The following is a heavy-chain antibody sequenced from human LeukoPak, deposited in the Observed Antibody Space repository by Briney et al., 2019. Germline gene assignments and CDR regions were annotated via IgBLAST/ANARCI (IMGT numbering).Heavy chain of an antibody. CDR3: ARDGKWDSSGYFMEYFDY. J-gene: IGHJ4*02. Sequence: PSETLSLTCTVSGYSISSGYYWGWIRQPPGKGLEWIGSIYHSGSTYYNPSLKSRVTISVDTSKNLFSLKLSSVTAADTAVYYCARDGKWDSSGYFMEYFDYWGQGTLVTVSS. CDR2: IYHSGST. D-gene: IGHD3-22*01. V-gene: IGHV4-38-2*02. CDR1: GYSISSGYY.